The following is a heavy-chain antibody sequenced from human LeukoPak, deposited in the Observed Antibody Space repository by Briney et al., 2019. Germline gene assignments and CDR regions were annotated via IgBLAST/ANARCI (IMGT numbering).Heavy chain of an antibody. CDR3: ARDQYSSSSS. Sequence: SETLSLTCTVSGGSISSYYWSWIRQPPGKGLEWIGYIYYSGSTNYNPSLKSRVTISVDTSKNQFSLKLSSVTAADTAVYYCARDQYSSSSSWGQGTLVTVSS. V-gene: IGHV4-59*01. CDR2: IYYSGST. J-gene: IGHJ5*02. CDR1: GGSISSYY. D-gene: IGHD6-6*01.